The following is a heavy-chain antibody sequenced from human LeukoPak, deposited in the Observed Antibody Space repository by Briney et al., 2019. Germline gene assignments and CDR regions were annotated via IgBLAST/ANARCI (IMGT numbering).Heavy chain of an antibody. J-gene: IGHJ3*02. CDR1: GGTFISYA. D-gene: IGHD5-18*01. CDR2: IIPIFGTA. CDR3: ARPAIPADTAMVAFDT. Sequence: SVKVSCKASGGTFISYAISWVRQAPGQGLEWMGGIIPIFGTANYAQKFQGRVTITADESTSTAYMELSSLRSEDTAVYYCARPAIPADTAMVAFDTWGQGTMVTVSS. V-gene: IGHV1-69*01.